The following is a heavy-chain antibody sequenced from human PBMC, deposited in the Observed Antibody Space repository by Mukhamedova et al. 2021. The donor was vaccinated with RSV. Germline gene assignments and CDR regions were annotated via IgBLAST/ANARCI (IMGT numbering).Heavy chain of an antibody. D-gene: IGHD3-22*01. J-gene: IGHJ3*02. Sequence: VRRAPGKGLEWVSVIYSGGSSTYYADSVKGRFTISRDNSKNTLYLQMNSLRAEDTAVYYCAKVPDYYDSSGYYYPTDGAFDIWGQ. CDR3: AKVPDYYDSSGYYYPTDGAFDI. CDR2: IYSGGSST. V-gene: IGHV3-23*03.